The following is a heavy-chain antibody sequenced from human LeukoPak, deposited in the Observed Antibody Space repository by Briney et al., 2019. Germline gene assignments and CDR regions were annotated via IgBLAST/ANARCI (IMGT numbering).Heavy chain of an antibody. CDR3: ARQGGGGYFDY. Sequence: SETLSLTCTVSGGSISSTNYYWGWIRQPPGKGLEWIGSIYYSGSTYYNPSLKSRVTISVDTSKNQFSLKLSSVTAADTAVYYCARQGGGGYFDYWGQGTLVTVSS. CDR2: IYYSGST. V-gene: IGHV4-39*01. CDR1: GGSISSTNYY. D-gene: IGHD2-15*01. J-gene: IGHJ4*02.